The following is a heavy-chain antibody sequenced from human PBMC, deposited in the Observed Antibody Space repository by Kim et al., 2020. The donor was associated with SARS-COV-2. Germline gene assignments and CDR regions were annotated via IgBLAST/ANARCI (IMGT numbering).Heavy chain of an antibody. CDR3: ARDRPSQNGDYSLDY. D-gene: IGHD4-17*01. J-gene: IGHJ4*02. Sequence: DSVKGRFTISRDNAKNTLYLQMNSLRAEDTAVYYCARDRPSQNGDYSLDYWGQGTLVTVSS. V-gene: IGHV3-74*01.